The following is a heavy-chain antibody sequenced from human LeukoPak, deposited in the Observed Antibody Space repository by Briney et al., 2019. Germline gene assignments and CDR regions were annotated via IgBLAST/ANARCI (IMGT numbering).Heavy chain of an antibody. V-gene: IGHV3-23*01. CDR2: ISGNGATT. CDR3: AKTKFGDYALHAFDV. J-gene: IGHJ3*01. CDR1: GFTFSSYA. Sequence: GGSLRLSCAASGFTFSSYAMSWVRQAPGKGLDWVSAISGNGATTYYADSVRGRFTISRDNFKNTLYLEMDSLRAEDTALYYCAKTKFGDYALHAFDVWGQGTMVTVSS. D-gene: IGHD4-17*01.